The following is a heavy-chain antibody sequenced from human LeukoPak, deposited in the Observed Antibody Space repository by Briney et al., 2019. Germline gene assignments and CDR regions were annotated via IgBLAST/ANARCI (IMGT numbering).Heavy chain of an antibody. J-gene: IGHJ3*02. V-gene: IGHV4-34*01. CDR1: GGSLNDYL. CDR3: ARELISSRAAFDT. D-gene: IGHD3-10*01. Sequence: PSKTLSLTCAVYGGSLNDYLWSWIRQPPGQGLEWIGEVGHSGTTNYNPSLKSRVTISVDTSKNQFSLKLTSVTAADTAVYYCARELISSRAAFDTWGQGTVVTVSS. CDR2: VGHSGTT.